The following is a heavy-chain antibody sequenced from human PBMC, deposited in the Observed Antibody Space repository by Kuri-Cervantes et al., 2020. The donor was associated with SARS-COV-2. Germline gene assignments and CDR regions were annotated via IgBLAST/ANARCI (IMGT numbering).Heavy chain of an antibody. CDR3: ARLDRGYCSSTSCYMGAFDI. CDR2: IYPGDSDT. J-gene: IGHJ3*02. D-gene: IGHD2-2*02. Sequence: GGSLRLSCKGSGYSFTSYWIGWVRQMPGKGLEWMGIIYPGDSDTRYSPSFQGQVTISADKSISTAYLQWSSLKAPDTAMYYCARLDRGYCSSTSCYMGAFDIWGQGTMVTVSS. V-gene: IGHV5-51*01. CDR1: GYSFTSYW.